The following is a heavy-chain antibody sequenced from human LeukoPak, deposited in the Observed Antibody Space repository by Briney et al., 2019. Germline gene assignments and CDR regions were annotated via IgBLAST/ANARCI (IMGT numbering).Heavy chain of an antibody. J-gene: IGHJ4*02. D-gene: IGHD3-3*01. Sequence: ASVKVSCKASGYTFTSYGISWVRQAPGQGLEWMGWISAHNGNTNYAQKLQGRVTMTTDTSTSTAYMELRSLRSDDTAVYYCARASRLETTYYDFWSGYSDLDYWGQGTLVTVSS. CDR1: GYTFTSYG. CDR2: ISAHNGNT. CDR3: ARASRLETTYYDFWSGYSDLDY. V-gene: IGHV1-18*01.